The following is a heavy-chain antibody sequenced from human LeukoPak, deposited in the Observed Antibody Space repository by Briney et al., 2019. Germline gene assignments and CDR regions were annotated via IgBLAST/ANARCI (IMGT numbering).Heavy chain of an antibody. Sequence: ASVKVSCKATGYSFTTYYIHWMRQAPGRGLEWMGIINPSDGSTSSAQKFQGRVTMSVDTSKNQFSLKLISMTAADTAVYYCARPAYGGGPDAFDIWGQGTMVTVSS. J-gene: IGHJ3*02. CDR2: INPSDGST. CDR1: GYSFTTYY. D-gene: IGHD4-23*01. CDR3: ARPAYGGGPDAFDI. V-gene: IGHV1-46*01.